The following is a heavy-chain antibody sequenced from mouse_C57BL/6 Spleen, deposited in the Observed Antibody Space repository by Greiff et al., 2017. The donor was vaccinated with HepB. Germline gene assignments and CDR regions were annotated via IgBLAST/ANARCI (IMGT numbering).Heavy chain of an antibody. CDR1: GYTFTSYW. Sequence: QVQLQQSGAELVRPGSSVKLSCKASGYTFTSYWMHWVKQRPIQGLEWIGNIDPSDSETHYNQKFKDKATLTVDKSSSTAYMQLSSLTSEDSAVYYCAREGTAQATGAMDYWGQGTSVTVSS. CDR2: IDPSDSET. D-gene: IGHD3-2*02. CDR3: AREGTAQATGAMDY. V-gene: IGHV1-52*01. J-gene: IGHJ4*01.